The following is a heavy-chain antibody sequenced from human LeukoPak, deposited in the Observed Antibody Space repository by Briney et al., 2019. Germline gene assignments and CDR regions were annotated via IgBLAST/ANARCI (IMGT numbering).Heavy chain of an antibody. V-gene: IGHV3-23*01. CDR2: ISGDGDNT. Sequence: GGSLRLSCAASGLTFSSYPMSWVRQAPGKGLEWVSTISGDGDNTYYADSVKGRFTISRDNSKNTLYLQMNSLRADDTAVYYCAGRYCSSTSCHYPHYYYYMDVWGKGTTVTVSS. CDR1: GLTFSSYP. CDR3: AGRYCSSTSCHYPHYYYYMDV. D-gene: IGHD2-2*01. J-gene: IGHJ6*03.